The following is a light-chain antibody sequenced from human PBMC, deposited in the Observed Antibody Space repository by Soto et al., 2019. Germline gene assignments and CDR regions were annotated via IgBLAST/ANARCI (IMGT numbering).Light chain of an antibody. CDR3: SSYTSSSPYVV. Sequence: QYVLTQPASVSGSPGQSITISCTGTSNSVGGYNYVSWYQQHPGKAPKLMIYDVSNRPSGVSNRFSASKSGNTASLTISGLQVEDEADYYCSSYTSSSPYVVFGGGTKLTVL. CDR1: SNSVGGYNY. V-gene: IGLV2-14*01. J-gene: IGLJ2*01. CDR2: DVS.